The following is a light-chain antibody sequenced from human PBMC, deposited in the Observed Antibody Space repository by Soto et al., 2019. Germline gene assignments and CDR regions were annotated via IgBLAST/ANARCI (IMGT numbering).Light chain of an antibody. J-gene: IGKJ2*01. CDR2: AAS. CDR3: QQLNSYSST. V-gene: IGKV1-9*01. Sequence: DIQVTQSPSFLSASLGDRVTITCRASQGISSYLAWYQQKPGKAPKLLIYAASTLQSGVPTSFSGSGSGAEFLLTIRIQQPEALASYCCQQLNSYSSTFGQGTKREIK. CDR1: QGISSY.